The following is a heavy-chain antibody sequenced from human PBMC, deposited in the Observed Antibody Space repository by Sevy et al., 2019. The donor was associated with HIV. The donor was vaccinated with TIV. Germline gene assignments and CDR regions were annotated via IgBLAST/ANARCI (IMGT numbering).Heavy chain of an antibody. CDR2: IYSSGRT. V-gene: IGHV3-53*01. J-gene: IGHJ4*02. Sequence: GGSLRLSCAASGFSVSSNYMSWVRQAPGKGLEWVSLIYSSGRTYYGDSVKGRFTISRDDSKNTLYLQMNSVRAEDTALYYCTRVYSGGYPFDYWGQGSLVTVSS. D-gene: IGHD3-22*01. CDR1: GFSVSSNY. CDR3: TRVYSGGYPFDY.